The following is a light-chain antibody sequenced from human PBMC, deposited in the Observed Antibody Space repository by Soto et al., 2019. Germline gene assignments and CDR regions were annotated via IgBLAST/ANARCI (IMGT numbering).Light chain of an antibody. CDR1: QTVSSS. CDR2: EVS. CDR3: QQHINWPLT. V-gene: IGKV3-11*01. Sequence: EIVLTQSPATLSLSPGERATLSCRASQTVSSSLAWYQQKPGQAPRLLISEVSNRATGIPARFSGSGSGADFTLTISSLEPGDFALYYCQQHINWPLTFGGGTKV. J-gene: IGKJ4*01.